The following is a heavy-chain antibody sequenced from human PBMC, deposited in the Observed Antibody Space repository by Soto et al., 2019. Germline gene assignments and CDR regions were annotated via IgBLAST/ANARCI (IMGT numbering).Heavy chain of an antibody. CDR2: IIPIFGTA. CDR3: AAEMIVVVITSQRAQASGWFDP. CDR1: GGTFSSYA. Sequence: SVKVSCKASGGTFSSYAISWVRQAPGQGLEWMGGIIPIFGTANYAQKFQGRVTITADKSTSTAYMELSSLRSEDTAVYYCAAEMIVVVITSQRAQASGWFDPWGQGTLVTVSS. V-gene: IGHV1-69*06. D-gene: IGHD3-22*01. J-gene: IGHJ5*02.